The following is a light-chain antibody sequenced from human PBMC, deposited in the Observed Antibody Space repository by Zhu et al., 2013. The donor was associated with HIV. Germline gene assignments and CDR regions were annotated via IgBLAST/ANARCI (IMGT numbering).Light chain of an antibody. CDR3: NSHRSGTTLVL. CDR1: SSDVGGYNY. J-gene: IGLJ2*01. CDR2: DFT. Sequence: QSALTQPASVSGSPGQSITISCTGTSSDVGGYNYVSWYQQYPGRAPKLLIYDFTNRPSGVSNRFSGSKSGNTASLTISGLQDDDEAEYYCNSHRSGTTLVLFGGGTKVTVL. V-gene: IGLV2-14*01.